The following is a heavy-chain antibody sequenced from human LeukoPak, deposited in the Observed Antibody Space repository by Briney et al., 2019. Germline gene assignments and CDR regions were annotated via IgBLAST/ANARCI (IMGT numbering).Heavy chain of an antibody. CDR1: GFTFSNYA. D-gene: IGHD6-19*01. CDR2: VRGNGDNI. CDR3: AKATVAGILHYYAMGV. J-gene: IGHJ6*02. V-gene: IGHV3-23*01. Sequence: GGSLRLSCAASGFTFSNYAMSWVRQAPGKGLEWVASVRGNGDNIYYSDSVKGRFTISRDNSKNTLYLQLNSLRAEDTAVYYCAKATVAGILHYYAMGVWGQRTTVSVSS.